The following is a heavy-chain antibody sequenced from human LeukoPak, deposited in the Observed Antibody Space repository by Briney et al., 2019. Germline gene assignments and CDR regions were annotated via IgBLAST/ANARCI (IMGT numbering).Heavy chain of an antibody. CDR1: GYSISSGYY. CDR3: ARHEYVVRGVIMNWFDP. J-gene: IGHJ5*02. Sequence: SETLSLACTVSGYSISSGYYWGWIRQPPGKGLEWIGSIYHGGSTYYNPSLKSRITMSVDTSKNQFSLKLSSVTAADTAVYYCARHEYVVRGVIMNWFDPWGQGTLVTVSS. CDR2: IYHGGST. V-gene: IGHV4-38-2*02. D-gene: IGHD3-10*01.